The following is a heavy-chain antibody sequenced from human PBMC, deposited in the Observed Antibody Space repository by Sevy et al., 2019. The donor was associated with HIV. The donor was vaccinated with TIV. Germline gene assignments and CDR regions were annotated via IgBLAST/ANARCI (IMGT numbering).Heavy chain of an antibody. D-gene: IGHD2-8*02. Sequence: GSLRLSCAASGFTFSSYAMSWVRQAPGKGLEWVSAISGSGGSTYYADSVKGRFTISRDNSKNTLYLQMNSLRAEDTAVYYCAKDYSGTGAFDIWGQGTMVTVSS. CDR3: AKDYSGTGAFDI. CDR1: GFTFSSYA. CDR2: ISGSGGST. J-gene: IGHJ3*02. V-gene: IGHV3-23*01.